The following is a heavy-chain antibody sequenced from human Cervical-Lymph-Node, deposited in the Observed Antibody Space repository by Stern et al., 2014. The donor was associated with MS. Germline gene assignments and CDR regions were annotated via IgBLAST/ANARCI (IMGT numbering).Heavy chain of an antibody. V-gene: IGHV1-46*01. Sequence: QVQLVQSGAEVKKPGASVKVSCQASGNTFTRSYIHWVRQPPGQGLEWMGITNPSAGSTSYAQKFQGRVTMTRDTSTSTVYMELSSLRSEDTAVYYCAREEAGHRLGMMDVWGQGTTVTVSS. J-gene: IGHJ6*02. CDR2: TNPSAGST. D-gene: IGHD6-19*01. CDR1: GNTFTRSY. CDR3: AREEAGHRLGMMDV.